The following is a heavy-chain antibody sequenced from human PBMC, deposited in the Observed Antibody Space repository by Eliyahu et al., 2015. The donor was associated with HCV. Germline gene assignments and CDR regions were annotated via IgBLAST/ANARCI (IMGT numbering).Heavy chain of an antibody. CDR3: ARGAYGDPKHFDY. J-gene: IGHJ4*02. CDR1: GXTFTSYY. D-gene: IGHD4-17*01. CDR2: INPSGGST. V-gene: IGHV1-46*03. Sequence: QVQLVQSGAEVKKPGASVKVSCXASGXTFTSYYMXWVRQAPGQGLEWMGIINPSGGSTSYAQKFQGRVTMTRDTSTSTVYMELSSLRSEDTAVYYCARGAYGDPKHFDYWGQGTLVTVSS.